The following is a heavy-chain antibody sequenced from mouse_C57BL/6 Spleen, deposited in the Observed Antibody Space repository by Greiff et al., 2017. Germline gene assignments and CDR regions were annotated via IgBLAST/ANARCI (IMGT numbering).Heavy chain of an antibody. CDR2: ISSGSSTI. D-gene: IGHD4-1*01. Sequence: EVQLVESGGSLVKPGGSLKLSCAASGFTFSDYGMHWVRQAPEKGLEWVAYISSGSSTIYYADTVKGRFTISRDNAKNTLFLQMTSLRSEDTAMYYCARQDWDHYFDYWGQGTTLTVSS. CDR1: GFTFSDYG. J-gene: IGHJ2*01. V-gene: IGHV5-17*01. CDR3: ARQDWDHYFDY.